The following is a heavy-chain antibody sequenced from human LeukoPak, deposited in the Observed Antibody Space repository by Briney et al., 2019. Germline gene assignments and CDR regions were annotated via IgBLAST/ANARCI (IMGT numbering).Heavy chain of an antibody. CDR1: GFTVSSNY. J-gene: IGHJ4*02. CDR2: IYSGGST. V-gene: IGHV3-66*01. D-gene: IGHD7-27*01. Sequence: GGSLRLSCAAPGFTVSSNYMGWVRQAPGKGLEWVSIIYSGGSTYYADSVKGRFTISRDNSKNTLYLQMNSLRAEDTAVYYCARANWGHPMYYFDYWGQGTLVTVSS. CDR3: ARANWGHPMYYFDY.